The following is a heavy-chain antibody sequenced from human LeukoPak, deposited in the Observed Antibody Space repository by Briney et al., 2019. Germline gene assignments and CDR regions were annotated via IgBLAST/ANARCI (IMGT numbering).Heavy chain of an antibody. Sequence: PSETLSLTCTVSGGSISGYYWSWIRQPPGKGLEWIAYIYYSGSASYNPSLKSRATISVDTPKNQFSLKLSSVTAADTAVYYCARGYVDTAMDRPFDYYYYYMDVWGKGTTVTVSS. V-gene: IGHV4-59*01. D-gene: IGHD5-18*01. J-gene: IGHJ6*03. CDR1: GGSISGYY. CDR3: ARGYVDTAMDRPFDYYYYYMDV. CDR2: IYYSGSA.